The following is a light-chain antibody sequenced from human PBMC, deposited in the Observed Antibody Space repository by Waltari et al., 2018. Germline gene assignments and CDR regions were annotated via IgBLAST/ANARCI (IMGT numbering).Light chain of an antibody. CDR3: QQYNSYHIFT. CDR1: QNINSW. J-gene: IGKJ3*01. Sequence: DIQMTQSPSTLSASVGDRVTITCRASQNINSWLAWYQQKPGKAPKRLIYKASSLETGVPSRVSGSESGTEFTLTSNSLQPDDFATYYCQQYNSYHIFTFGPGTKVEI. CDR2: KAS. V-gene: IGKV1-5*03.